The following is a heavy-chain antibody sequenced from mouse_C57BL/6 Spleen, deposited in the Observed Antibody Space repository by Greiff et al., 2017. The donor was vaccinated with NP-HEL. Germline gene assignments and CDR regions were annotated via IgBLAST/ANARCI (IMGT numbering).Heavy chain of an antibody. J-gene: IGHJ3*01. D-gene: IGHD4-1*01. CDR3: ASPDLGSSFAY. Sequence: QVQLQQPGAELVKPGASVKLSCKASGYTFTSYWMHWVKQRPGQGLEWIGMIHPNSGSTNYNEKFKSKATLTVDKSSSTAYMQLSSLTTEDSAIYYCASPDLGSSFAYWGQGTLVTVSA. V-gene: IGHV1-64*01. CDR2: IHPNSGST. CDR1: GYTFTSYW.